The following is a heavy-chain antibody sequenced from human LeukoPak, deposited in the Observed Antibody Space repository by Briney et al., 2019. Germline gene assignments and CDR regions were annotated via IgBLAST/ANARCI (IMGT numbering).Heavy chain of an antibody. Sequence: PGGSLRLSYAASGFTVSSNYMSWVRQAPGKGLEWVSVIYSGGSTYYADSVKGRFTISRDNSKNTLYLQMNSLRAEDTAVYYCAREDGYYDSSGYSDAFDIWGQGTMVTVSS. J-gene: IGHJ3*02. D-gene: IGHD3-22*01. V-gene: IGHV3-53*01. CDR3: AREDGYYDSSGYSDAFDI. CDR2: IYSGGST. CDR1: GFTVSSNY.